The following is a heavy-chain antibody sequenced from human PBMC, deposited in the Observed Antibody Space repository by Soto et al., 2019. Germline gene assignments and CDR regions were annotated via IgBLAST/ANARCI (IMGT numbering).Heavy chain of an antibody. Sequence: EVQILASGGGLVQPGGSLRLSCVATGFTFHTNDMSWIRQAPGKGLEWVSLISGGGETTKYADSVKGRFTISRDNSKFTVYLEMNTLRAEDTALYYCAKNSGWFTWGQGTLVTVSS. D-gene: IGHD6-19*01. J-gene: IGHJ4*02. CDR3: AKNSGWFT. CDR1: GFTFHTND. V-gene: IGHV3-23*01. CDR2: ISGGGETT.